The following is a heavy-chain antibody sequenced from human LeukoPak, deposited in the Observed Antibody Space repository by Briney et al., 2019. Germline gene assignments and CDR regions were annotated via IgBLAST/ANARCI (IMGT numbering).Heavy chain of an antibody. V-gene: IGHV3-21*01. J-gene: IGHJ4*02. CDR2: ISVRSNYR. CDR3: VRLRRNNDRSGYYYYYDY. D-gene: IGHD3-22*01. CDR1: GYTFSDFS. Sequence: GGSLRLPCAASGYTFSDFSVNCVRQAPGKGLECVSSISVRSNYRYYADSVRGRFTSSQDDARDSLFLQMNSLRAEDTAVYFCVRLRRNNDRSGYYYYYDYWGQGTAVSVSS.